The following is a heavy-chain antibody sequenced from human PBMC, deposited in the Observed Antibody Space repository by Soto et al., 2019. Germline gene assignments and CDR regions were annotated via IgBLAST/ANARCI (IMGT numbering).Heavy chain of an antibody. CDR1: GYTFTSCQ. CDR3: ATRGNNFGLHY. D-gene: IGHD5-18*01. V-gene: IGHV1-46*01. J-gene: IGHJ4*02. Sequence: ASVKVSCKASGYTFTSCQVHWVRQAPGQGLQWMGIINPSGGSTSYAQEFQGRVTLTRDMSTSTVYREMSSLRSEDTALYYCATRGNNFGLHYWGPGTLVTVSS. CDR2: INPSGGST.